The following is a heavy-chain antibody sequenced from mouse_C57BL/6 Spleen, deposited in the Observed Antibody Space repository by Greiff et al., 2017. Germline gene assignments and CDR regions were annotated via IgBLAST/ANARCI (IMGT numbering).Heavy chain of an antibody. CDR1: GFTFSDYY. V-gene: IGHV5-12*01. CDR3: ARPYYSNYWFAY. J-gene: IGHJ3*01. Sequence: EVQLVESGGGLVQPGGSLKLSCAASGFTFSDYYMYWVRQTPEKRLEWVAYISNGGGSTYYPDTVKGRFTISRDNAKNTLYLQMSRLKSEDTAMYYCARPYYSNYWFAYWGQGTLVTVSA. CDR2: ISNGGGST. D-gene: IGHD2-5*01.